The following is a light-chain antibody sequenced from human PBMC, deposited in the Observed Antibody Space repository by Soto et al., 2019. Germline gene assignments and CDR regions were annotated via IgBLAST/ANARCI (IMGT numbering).Light chain of an antibody. V-gene: IGKV3-20*01. J-gene: IGKJ1*01. Sequence: EIVLTQSPGTLSLSPGERVTLSCRASQSVGSNYFAWYRQTPGQAPRLLIYGASSRATGIPDRISGSGSGTDFTLIISRLEPEDSAVFYCQQYGSSPPTFGQGTKVEIK. CDR2: GAS. CDR1: QSVGSNY. CDR3: QQYGSSPPT.